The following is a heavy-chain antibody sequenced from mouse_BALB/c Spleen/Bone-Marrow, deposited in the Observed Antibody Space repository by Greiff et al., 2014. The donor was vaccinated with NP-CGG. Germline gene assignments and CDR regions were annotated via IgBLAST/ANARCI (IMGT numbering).Heavy chain of an antibody. CDR3: ARHYGSSYGAMDY. V-gene: IGHV1S34*01. CDR1: GYSFTGYY. J-gene: IGHJ4*01. D-gene: IGHD1-1*01. CDR2: ISCYNGAT. Sequence: LVKTGASVKISCKASGYSFTGYYMHWVKQSHGKSLEWIGYISCYNGATSYNQKFKGKATFTVDTSSSTAYMQFNSLTYEDSAVYYCARHYGSSYGAMDYWGQGTSVTVSS.